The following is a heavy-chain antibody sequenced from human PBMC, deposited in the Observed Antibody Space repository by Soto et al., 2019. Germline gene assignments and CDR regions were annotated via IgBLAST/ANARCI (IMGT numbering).Heavy chain of an antibody. CDR3: AREGSYSAYNFAHGIQLWSFDF. CDR1: CGSINTFY. Sequence: PSETLSLTCTVSCGSINTFYWSWVRQPAGKGLEWIGRIFSSGSTSFSPSLESRVAMSVNTSKNHFSLNLSSVTAADMAVYYCAREGSYSAYNFAHGIQLWSFDFWGQGALVTVSS. V-gene: IGHV4-4*07. D-gene: IGHD5-12*01. J-gene: IGHJ4*02. CDR2: IFSSGST.